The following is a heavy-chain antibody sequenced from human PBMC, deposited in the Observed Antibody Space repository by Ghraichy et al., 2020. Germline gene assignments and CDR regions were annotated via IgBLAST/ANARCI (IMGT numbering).Heavy chain of an antibody. CDR2: FYYSWSY. J-gene: IGHJ3*02. V-gene: IGHV4-39*01. CDR3: ARRLGNAFDS. CDR1: CISISSICYY. Sequence: ESLNISCTVSCISISSICYYLGWIRQPPGTGLEWIVSFYYSWSYYYNPSLQSLVNISVDTSKNQFSLKLSSVTAADTAVYYCARRLGNAFDSWRQGTMVTVSS. D-gene: IGHD7-27*01.